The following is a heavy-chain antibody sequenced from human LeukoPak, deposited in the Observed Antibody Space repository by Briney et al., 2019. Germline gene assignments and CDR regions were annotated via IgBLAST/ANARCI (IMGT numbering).Heavy chain of an antibody. CDR1: GFTFSTYA. Sequence: PGGSLRLSCAASGFTFSTYAMSWVRQAPGKGREWVSYISGSSSYTNYTDSVKGRFTISRDNAKNSLYLQMNSLRAEDTAVYYCARSGIAAVGTFKLGDFNAFDIWGQGTMATVSS. CDR2: ISGSSSYT. CDR3: ARSGIAAVGTFKLGDFNAFDI. V-gene: IGHV3-11*03. J-gene: IGHJ3*02. D-gene: IGHD6-13*01.